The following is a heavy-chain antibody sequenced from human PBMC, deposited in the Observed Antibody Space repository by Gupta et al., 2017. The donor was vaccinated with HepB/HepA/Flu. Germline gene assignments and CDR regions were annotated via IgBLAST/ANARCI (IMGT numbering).Heavy chain of an antibody. J-gene: IGHJ3*01. Sequence: EVQVLESGGGLVQPGGCLRLSCAASGFNFSSFDMTWGRQAPGKGREWVSGILGSSGRTDYADSVKGRFTISRDISKSTLYLQMTSLRAENTAIYYCTKGYWGDFWGQGTMVTVSS. V-gene: IGHV3-23*01. D-gene: IGHD2-21*01. CDR1: GFNFSSFD. CDR3: TKGYWGDF. CDR2: ILGSSGRT.